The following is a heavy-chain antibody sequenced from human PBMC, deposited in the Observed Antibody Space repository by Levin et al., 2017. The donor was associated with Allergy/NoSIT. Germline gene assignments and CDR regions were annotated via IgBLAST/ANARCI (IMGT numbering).Heavy chain of an antibody. J-gene: IGHJ4*02. V-gene: IGHV3-23*01. Sequence: PGGSLRLSCTASGLTFNSYNMNWVRQAPGKGLAWVSSIDGSGGEANYADSVRGRFTVSRDNFQNTLFLQMNTLSADDPAVYFCAKGRAAVVSYIFDSRGKGTLVNV. CDR1: GLTFNSYN. CDR3: AKGRAAVVSYIFDS. CDR2: IDGSGGEA. D-gene: IGHD2/OR15-2a*01.